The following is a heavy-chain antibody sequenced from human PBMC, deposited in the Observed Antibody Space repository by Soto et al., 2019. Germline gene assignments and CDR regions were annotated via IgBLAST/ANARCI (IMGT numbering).Heavy chain of an antibody. Sequence: GGSLRLSCAASGFTFSSYAMSWVRQAPGKGLEWVSAISGSGGSTYYADSVKGRFTISRDNSKNTLYLQMNSLRAEDTAVYYCAKDNAVVVVAATFSYYYYMDVWGKGTTVTVSS. CDR3: AKDNAVVVVAATFSYYYYMDV. V-gene: IGHV3-23*01. D-gene: IGHD2-15*01. CDR2: ISGSGGST. J-gene: IGHJ6*03. CDR1: GFTFSSYA.